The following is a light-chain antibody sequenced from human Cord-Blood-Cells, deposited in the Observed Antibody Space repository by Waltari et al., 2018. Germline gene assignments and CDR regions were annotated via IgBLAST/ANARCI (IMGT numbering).Light chain of an antibody. CDR3: CSYAGSYTL. CDR1: SSDVGGYNY. V-gene: IGLV2-11*01. CDR2: DVS. Sequence: QSALTQPRSVSGSLGQSVTIPCTGTSSDVGGYNYVSWYQQHPGKAPKLMIVDVSRRPSGVPDRFSGSKSGNTASLTISGLQAEDEADYYCCSYAGSYTLFGGGTKLTVL. J-gene: IGLJ2*01.